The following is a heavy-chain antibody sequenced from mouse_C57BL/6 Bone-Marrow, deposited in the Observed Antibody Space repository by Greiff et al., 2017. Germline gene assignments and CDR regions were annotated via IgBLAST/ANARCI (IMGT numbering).Heavy chain of an antibody. J-gene: IGHJ2*01. CDR3: ARSPIYYCGSSYDY. V-gene: IGHV1-69*01. D-gene: IGHD1-1*01. CDR1: GYTFTSYW. Sequence: QVQLQQPGAELVMPGASVKLSCKASGYTFTSYWMHWVKQRPGQGLEWIGEIDPSDSYTNYNQKFKGKSTLTVDKSSSTAYMQLSSLTSGDSAVYYCARSPIYYCGSSYDYWGQGTTLTVSS. CDR2: IDPSDSYT.